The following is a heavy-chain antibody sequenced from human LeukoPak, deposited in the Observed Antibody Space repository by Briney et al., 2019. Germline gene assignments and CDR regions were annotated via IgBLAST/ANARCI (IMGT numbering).Heavy chain of an antibody. J-gene: IGHJ3*02. V-gene: IGHV4-59*01. D-gene: IGHD3-3*01. CDR1: GGSISSYY. Sequence: SETLSLTCTVSGGSISSYYWSWIRQPPGRGLEWIGHIYYSGSTNYNPSLKSRVTMSVDTSKNQFSLKLNSVTAADTAVYYCARQRTWRSAAFDIWGQGTMVIVSS. CDR3: ARQRTWRSAAFDI. CDR2: IYYSGST.